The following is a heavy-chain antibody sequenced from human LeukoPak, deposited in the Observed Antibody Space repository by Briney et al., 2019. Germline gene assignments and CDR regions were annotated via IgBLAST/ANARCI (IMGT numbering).Heavy chain of an antibody. CDR1: GYTFTGYY. Sequence: ASVKVSCKASGYTFTGYYMHWVRQAPGQGLEWMGWINPNSGGTNYAQKLQGRVTMTTDTSTSTAYMELRGLRSDDTAVYYCARDYAGVVRDYYYYGMDVWGQGTTVTVSS. V-gene: IGHV1-2*02. CDR3: ARDYAGVVRDYYYYGMDV. CDR2: INPNSGGT. J-gene: IGHJ6*02. D-gene: IGHD3-3*01.